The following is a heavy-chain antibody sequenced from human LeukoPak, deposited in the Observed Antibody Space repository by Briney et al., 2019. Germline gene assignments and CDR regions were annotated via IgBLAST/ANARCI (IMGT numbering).Heavy chain of an antibody. V-gene: IGHV3-53*05. CDR2: IYSGGST. Sequence: GGSLRLSCAASGFTVSSNYMSWVRQAPGKGLEWVSVIYSGGSTYYADSVKGRFTISRDNSKNTLYLQMNSLRAEDTAVYYCATDPTLYYYDSSGSYFDHWGQGTLVTVSS. D-gene: IGHD3-22*01. CDR3: ATDPTLYYYDSSGSYFDH. J-gene: IGHJ4*02. CDR1: GFTVSSNY.